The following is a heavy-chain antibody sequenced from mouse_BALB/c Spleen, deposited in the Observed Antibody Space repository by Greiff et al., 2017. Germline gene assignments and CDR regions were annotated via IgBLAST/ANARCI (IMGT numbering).Heavy chain of an antibody. D-gene: IGHD2-2*01. Sequence: LQQPGSELVRPGASVKLSCKASGYTFTSYWMHWVKQRPGQGLEWIGNIYPGSGSTNYDEKFKSKATLTVDTSSSTAYMQLSSLTSEDSAVYYCTRRYGYDDAMDYWGQGTSVTVSS. CDR2: IYPGSGST. V-gene: IGHV1S22*01. CDR1: GYTFTSYW. CDR3: TRRYGYDDAMDY. J-gene: IGHJ4*01.